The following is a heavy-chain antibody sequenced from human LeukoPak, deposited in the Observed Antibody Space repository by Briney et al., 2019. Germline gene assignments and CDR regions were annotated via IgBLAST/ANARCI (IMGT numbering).Heavy chain of an antibody. J-gene: IGHJ2*01. CDR3: AKDPTYCGGDCYLLGWYFDL. CDR2: ISGSGGST. V-gene: IGHV3-23*01. D-gene: IGHD2-21*02. Sequence: GGSLRLSCAASGFTFTSYSMSWVRQAPGKGLEWVSAISGSGGSTNYADSVKGRFTISRDNSKNTLYLQMNSLRAEDTAVYYCAKDPTYCGGDCYLLGWYFDLWGRGTLVTVSS. CDR1: GFTFTSYS.